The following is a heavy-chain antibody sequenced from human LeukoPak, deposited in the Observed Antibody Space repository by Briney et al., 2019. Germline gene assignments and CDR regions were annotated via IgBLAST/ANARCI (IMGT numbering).Heavy chain of an antibody. J-gene: IGHJ4*02. CDR2: LKQDGREN. D-gene: IGHD3-22*01. V-gene: IGHV3-7*04. Sequence: WGSLRLSCVASGFTFSFYWMALVRQAPGKGLEWVANLKQDGRENYYVDSARGRFTISRDNAKNSLYLQMNSLRAEDTAVYYCARDEHQYYSESSGRFDFWGQGVLVTVSS. CDR3: ARDEHQYYSESSGRFDF. CDR1: GFTFSFYW.